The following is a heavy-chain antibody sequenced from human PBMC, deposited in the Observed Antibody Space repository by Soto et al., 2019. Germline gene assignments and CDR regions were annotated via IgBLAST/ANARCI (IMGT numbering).Heavy chain of an antibody. CDR1: GDTFSRYA. V-gene: IGHV1-69*13. Sequence: SVKGACKASGDTFSRYAISWVRQAPGQGLEWMGGIIPIFGTANYAQKFQGRVTITADESTSTAYMELSSLRSEDTAVYYCARDRTGTLDLEYWGQGTLVTVSS. J-gene: IGHJ4*02. CDR2: IIPIFGTA. CDR3: ARDRTGTLDLEY. D-gene: IGHD1-7*01.